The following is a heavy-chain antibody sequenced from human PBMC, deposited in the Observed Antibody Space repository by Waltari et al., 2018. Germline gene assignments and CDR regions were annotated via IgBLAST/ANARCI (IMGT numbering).Heavy chain of an antibody. D-gene: IGHD1-20*01. CDR3: AKDPSSPITGTHPY. V-gene: IGHV3-23*01. J-gene: IGHJ4*02. CDR2: ISGSGGST. Sequence: EVQLLESGGGLVQPGGSLRLSCAASGFTFSSYAMHWVSQAPGKGLEWVSAISGSGGSTYYADSVKGRFTISRDNSKNTLYLQMNSLRAEDTAVYYCAKDPSSPITGTHPYWGQGTLVTVSS. CDR1: GFTFSSYA.